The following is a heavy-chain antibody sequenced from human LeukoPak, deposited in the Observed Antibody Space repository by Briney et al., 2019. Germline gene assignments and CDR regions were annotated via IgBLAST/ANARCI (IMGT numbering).Heavy chain of an antibody. J-gene: IGHJ4*02. D-gene: IGHD4-17*01. V-gene: IGHV3-33*08. CDR2: IRSDGSDK. Sequence: PGGSLRLSCAASGFTFSSYGMHWVRQAPGKGLEWVAIIRSDGSDKYYADSVKGRFTISRDNSKSTLYLQLSSLRAEDTAVYYCARSYGDATFDYWGQGTLVTVSS. CDR3: ARSYGDATFDY. CDR1: GFTFSSYG.